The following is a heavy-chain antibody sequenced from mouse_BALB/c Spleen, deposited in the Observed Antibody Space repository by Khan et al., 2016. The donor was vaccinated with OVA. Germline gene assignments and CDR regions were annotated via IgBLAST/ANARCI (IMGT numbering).Heavy chain of an antibody. CDR2: IKTYTGEP. J-gene: IGHJ3*01. V-gene: IGHV9-3-1*01. Sequence: QIQLVQSGPELKKPGETVKISCKASGYTFTDYGMNWVKQAPGKDLKWMGWIKTYTGEPTYADDFKGRFAFSLETSASTAYLQINNIKNEDSATXFCARSHVRYWFAYWVLGTLVTVSS. CDR1: GYTFTDYG. CDR3: ARSHVRYWFAY.